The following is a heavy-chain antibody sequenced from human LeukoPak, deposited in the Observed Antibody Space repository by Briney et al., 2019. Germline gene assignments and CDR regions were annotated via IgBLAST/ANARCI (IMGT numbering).Heavy chain of an antibody. CDR2: ISGSGGST. V-gene: IGHV3-23*01. J-gene: IGHJ6*02. CDR1: GFTFSSYA. D-gene: IGHD5-18*01. CDR3: AKARAAVVTEYFYGLDV. Sequence: GGSLRLSCAASGFTFSSYAMSWVRQAPGKGLEWVSAISGSGGSTYYADSVKGRFTISRDNSKNTLYLQMNSLRAEDTAVYYCAKARAAVVTEYFYGLDVWGQGTTVTVSS.